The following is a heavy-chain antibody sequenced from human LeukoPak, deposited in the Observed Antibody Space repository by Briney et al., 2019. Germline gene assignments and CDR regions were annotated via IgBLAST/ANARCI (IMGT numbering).Heavy chain of an antibody. J-gene: IGHJ4*02. CDR1: GGSFSGYY. CDR2: INHSGST. V-gene: IGHV4-34*01. Sequence: SETLSLTCAVYGGSFSGYYWSWIRQPPGKGLEWIGEINHSGSTNYNPSLKSRVTISVDTSKNQFSLKLSSVTAADTAVYYCARVARGYDSSGYYIEPLYFDYWGQGTLVTVSS. CDR3: ARVARGYDSSGYYIEPLYFDY. D-gene: IGHD3-22*01.